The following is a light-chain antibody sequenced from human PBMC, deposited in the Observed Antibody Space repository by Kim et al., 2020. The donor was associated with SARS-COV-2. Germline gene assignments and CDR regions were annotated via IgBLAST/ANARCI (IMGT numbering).Light chain of an antibody. Sequence: GQRVEIYCSGGSSNIEINPLNWYQSFPGTAPKLIIYDSDRRPSGVPDRFSGSKSGPSASLALSGLLSADEADYYGGTWDDRLDAYLFGGGTKLTVL. CDR1: SSNIEINP. CDR3: GTWDDRLDAYL. J-gene: IGLJ3*02. V-gene: IGLV1-44*01. CDR2: DSD.